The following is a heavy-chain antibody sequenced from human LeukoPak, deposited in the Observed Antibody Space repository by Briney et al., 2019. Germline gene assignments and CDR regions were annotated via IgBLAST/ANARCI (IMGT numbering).Heavy chain of an antibody. J-gene: IGHJ5*02. Sequence: ASVKVSCKASGYTFTSYYMHWVRQAPGQGLEWMGIINPSGGSTSYAQKFQGRVTMTRETSTSTVYMEMRSLRSEDTAVYYCARDLGLRYFDWLLGGSNWFDPWGQGTLVTVSS. CDR1: GYTFTSYY. CDR3: ARDLGLRYFDWLLGGSNWFDP. D-gene: IGHD3-9*01. CDR2: INPSGGST. V-gene: IGHV1-46*01.